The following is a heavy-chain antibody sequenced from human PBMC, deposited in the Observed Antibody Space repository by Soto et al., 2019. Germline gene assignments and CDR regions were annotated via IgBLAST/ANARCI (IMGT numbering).Heavy chain of an antibody. J-gene: IGHJ5*02. CDR2: IYYSGST. CDR1: GGSISSGDYY. CDR3: AREVGYCISTSCPWFDP. D-gene: IGHD2-2*01. V-gene: IGHV4-30-4*01. Sequence: PSETLSLTCTVSGGSISSGDYYWSWIRQPPGKGLEWIGYIYYSGSTYYNPSLKSRVTISVDTSKNQFSLKLSSVTAADTAVYYCAREVGYCISTSCPWFDPWGQGTLVTVSS.